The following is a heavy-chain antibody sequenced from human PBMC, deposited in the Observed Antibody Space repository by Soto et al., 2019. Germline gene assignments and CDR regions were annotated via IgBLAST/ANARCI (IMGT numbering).Heavy chain of an antibody. Sequence: EVQLVESGGGLVQPGGSLRLSCAASGFTFGTYEMNWVRQAPGKGLEWVSYISRSGSTIYYTDSVKDRFTISRDNAKNSLSLQVNSLRAEDTAVYYCARDPSLSSSSYLSYYYGMDVWGQGTTVTVSS. V-gene: IGHV3-48*03. CDR3: ARDPSLSSSSYLSYYYGMDV. CDR2: ISRSGSTI. J-gene: IGHJ6*02. CDR1: GFTFGTYE. D-gene: IGHD6-6*01.